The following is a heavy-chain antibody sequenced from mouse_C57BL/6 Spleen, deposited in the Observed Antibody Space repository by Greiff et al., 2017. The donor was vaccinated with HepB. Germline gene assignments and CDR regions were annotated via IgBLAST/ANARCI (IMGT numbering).Heavy chain of an antibody. V-gene: IGHV5-15*01. J-gene: IGHJ4*01. CDR2: ISNLAYSI. CDR3: ARPLRSYAMDY. Sequence: DVMLVESGGGLVQPGGSLKLSCAASGFTFSDYGMAWVRQAPRKGPEWVAFISNLAYSIYYADTVTGRFTISRENAKNTLYLEMSSLRSEDTAMYYCARPLRSYAMDYWGQGTSVTVSS. D-gene: IGHD1-1*01. CDR1: GFTFSDYG.